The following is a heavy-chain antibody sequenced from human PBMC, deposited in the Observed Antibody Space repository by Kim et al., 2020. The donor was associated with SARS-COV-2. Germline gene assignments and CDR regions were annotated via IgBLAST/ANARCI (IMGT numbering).Heavy chain of an antibody. J-gene: IGHJ5*02. CDR1: GYTFTSYG. D-gene: IGHD3-3*01. Sequence: ASVKVSCKASGYTFTSYGISWVRQAPGQGLEWMGWISAYNGNTNYAQKLQGRVTMTTDTSTSTAYMELRSLRSDDTAVYYCARDPNKTYYDFWSGYYTGIWFDPWGQGTLVTVSS. V-gene: IGHV1-18*04. CDR3: ARDPNKTYYDFWSGYYTGIWFDP. CDR2: ISAYNGNT.